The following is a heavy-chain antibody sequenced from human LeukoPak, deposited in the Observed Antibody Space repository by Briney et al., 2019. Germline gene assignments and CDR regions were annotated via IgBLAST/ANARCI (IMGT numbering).Heavy chain of an antibody. Sequence: GGSLRLSCAASGLTGSHSYVSWVRQAPGKGLEWVSAIHTSGDTCYADSVKGRFTISRDTSKNTLYLQINSLRVEDTAVYYCIVFGDSNHWGQGTLVTVSS. CDR3: IVFGDSNH. CDR2: IHTSGDT. CDR1: GLTGSHSY. J-gene: IGHJ5*02. D-gene: IGHD4-17*01. V-gene: IGHV3-53*01.